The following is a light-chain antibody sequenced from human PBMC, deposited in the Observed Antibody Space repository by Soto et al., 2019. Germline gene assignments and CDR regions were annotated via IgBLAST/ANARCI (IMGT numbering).Light chain of an antibody. CDR2: EVT. J-gene: IGLJ3*02. Sequence: QSVLTQPASVSGSPGQSITISCTGTSSDVGGYNYVSWYQQHPGRAPKLMICEVTNRPSGVSNRFSGSKSGNTASLTISRLQAEDEADYYCSSYTTSSTWVFGGGTKLTVL. CDR3: SSYTTSSTWV. V-gene: IGLV2-14*01. CDR1: SSDVGGYNY.